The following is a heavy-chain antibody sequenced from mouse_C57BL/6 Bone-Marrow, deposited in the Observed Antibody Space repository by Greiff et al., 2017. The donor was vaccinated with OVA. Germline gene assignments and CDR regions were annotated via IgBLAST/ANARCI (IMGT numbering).Heavy chain of an antibody. V-gene: IGHV1-42*01. CDR2: INPSTGGT. Sequence: EVQLQQSGPELVKPGASVKISCKASGYSFTGYYMNWVKQSPEKSLEWIGEINPSTGGTTYNQKFKAKATLTVDKSSSTAYMQLKSLTSEDSAVYYCARKRRIQDYFDYWGQGTTLTVSS. CDR1: GYSFTGYY. CDR3: ARKRRIQDYFDY. J-gene: IGHJ2*01.